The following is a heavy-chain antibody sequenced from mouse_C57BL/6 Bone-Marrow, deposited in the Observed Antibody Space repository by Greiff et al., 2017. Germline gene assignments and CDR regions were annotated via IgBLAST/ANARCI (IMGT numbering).Heavy chain of an antibody. J-gene: IGHJ3*01. CDR1: GYTFTEYT. CDR3: ARHEYPLYYYGSSFAY. V-gene: IGHV1-62-2*01. D-gene: IGHD1-1*01. CDR2: FYPGSGSI. Sequence: QVQLQQSGAEMVKPGASVKLSCKASGYTFTEYTIHWVKQRSGQGLEWIGWFYPGSGSIKYNEKFKDKATLTADKSSSTVYMELSRLTSDDSAVYFCARHEYPLYYYGSSFAYWGQGTLVTVSA.